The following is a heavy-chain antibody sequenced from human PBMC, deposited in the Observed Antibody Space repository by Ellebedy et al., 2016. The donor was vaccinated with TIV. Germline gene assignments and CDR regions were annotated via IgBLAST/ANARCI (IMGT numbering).Heavy chain of an antibody. Sequence: SETLSLTXTVSGGSISSSSYYWGWIRQPPGKGLEWIGYTYSSGDTNYNPSLRSRLTISVDTSKNQFSLRLSSVTAADTAVYYCARHVYYETGGKRGYFSYWGQGILVTVSS. CDR3: ARHVYYETGGKRGYFSY. V-gene: IGHV4-61*05. CDR2: TYSSGDT. CDR1: GGSISSSSYY. D-gene: IGHD3-22*01. J-gene: IGHJ4*02.